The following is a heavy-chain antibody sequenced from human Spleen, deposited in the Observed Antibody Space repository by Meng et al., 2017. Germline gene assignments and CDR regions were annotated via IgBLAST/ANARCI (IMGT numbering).Heavy chain of an antibody. CDR1: CGSSSTRDW. J-gene: IGHJ4*02. Sequence: VQLQQSGPDLLIPSGPPSLPCAVLCGSSSTRDWWTWVRQPPGKGLEWIGEIYHSGRANYIPTLKSRVTISVDKSKNQFSLDLRSVIAADTAVYFCARNLVGSSLDYWGQGTLVTVSS. V-gene: IGHV4-4*02. CDR2: IYHSGRA. CDR3: ARNLVGSSLDY. D-gene: IGHD1-14*01.